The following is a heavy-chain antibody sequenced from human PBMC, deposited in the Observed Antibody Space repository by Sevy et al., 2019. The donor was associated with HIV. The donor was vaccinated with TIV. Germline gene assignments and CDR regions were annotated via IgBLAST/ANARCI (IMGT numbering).Heavy chain of an antibody. J-gene: IGHJ4*02. CDR2: MNEDGSVT. CDR1: GFSITSYW. V-gene: IGHV3-74*01. D-gene: IGHD2-21*01. CDR3: VKDFVRPTDH. Sequence: GGSLRLSCAGSGFSITSYWMHWVRQAPGKGLVWVSRMNEDGSVTNHADSVRGRFTISRDNAKNTLYLQMNSLRVEDTAVYYCVKDFVRPTDHWGQGTLVTVSS.